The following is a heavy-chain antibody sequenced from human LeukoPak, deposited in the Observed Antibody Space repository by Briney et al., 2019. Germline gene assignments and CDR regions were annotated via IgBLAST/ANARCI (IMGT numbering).Heavy chain of an antibody. CDR3: AREYYDFWSGYTYYYYYYGMDV. D-gene: IGHD3-3*01. Sequence: PGGSLRLSCAASGFTFSSYTMHWVRQAPGKGLEWVSFISNDGSNKYYADSVKGRFTISRDNAKNTLYLQMNSLRAEDTAVYYCAREYYDFWSGYTYYYYYYGMDVWGQGTTVTVSS. J-gene: IGHJ6*02. V-gene: IGHV3-30-3*01. CDR2: ISNDGSNK. CDR1: GFTFSSYT.